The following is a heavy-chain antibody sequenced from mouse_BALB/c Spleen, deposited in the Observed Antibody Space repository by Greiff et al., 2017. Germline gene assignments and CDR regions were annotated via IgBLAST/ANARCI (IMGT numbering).Heavy chain of an antibody. Sequence: QVQLQQSGPGLVAPSQSLSITCTVSGFSLTSYGVHWVRQPPGKGLEWLGVIWAGGSTNYNSALMSRLSISKDNSKSQVFLKMNSLQTDDTARYYCARDRDYYGSSPYAMDYWGQGTSVTVSS. D-gene: IGHD1-1*01. CDR3: ARDRDYYGSSPYAMDY. CDR1: GFSLTSYG. V-gene: IGHV2-9*02. CDR2: IWAGGST. J-gene: IGHJ4*01.